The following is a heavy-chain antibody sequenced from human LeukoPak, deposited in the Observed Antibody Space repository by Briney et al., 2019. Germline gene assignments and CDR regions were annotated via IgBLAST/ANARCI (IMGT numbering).Heavy chain of an antibody. Sequence: SCKASGYSFTGYYMHWVRQAPGKGLEWVAVMSYDGSNKYYAGSVKGRFTISRDNSMNTLYLQMNSLRAEDTAVYYCAKGYGYFDYWGQGTLVTVSS. D-gene: IGHD4-17*01. V-gene: IGHV3-30*18. CDR1: GYSFTGYY. J-gene: IGHJ4*02. CDR3: AKGYGYFDY. CDR2: MSYDGSNK.